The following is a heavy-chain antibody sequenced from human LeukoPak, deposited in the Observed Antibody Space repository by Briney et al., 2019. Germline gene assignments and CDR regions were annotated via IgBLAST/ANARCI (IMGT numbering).Heavy chain of an antibody. Sequence: PSETLSLTCTVSGGSISSGSYYWGWIRQPPGKGLEWIGSIYYSGSTYYNPSLKSRVAISVDTSKNQFSLKLSSVTAADTAVYYCARVYYCGSGSYYSVFDYWGQGTLVTVSS. CDR1: GGSISSGSYY. CDR3: ARVYYCGSGSYYSVFDY. D-gene: IGHD3-10*01. V-gene: IGHV4-39*07. J-gene: IGHJ4*02. CDR2: IYYSGST.